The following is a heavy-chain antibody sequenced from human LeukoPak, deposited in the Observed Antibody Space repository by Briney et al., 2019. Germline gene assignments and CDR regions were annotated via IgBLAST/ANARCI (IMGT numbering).Heavy chain of an antibody. CDR1: GFIFSSHG. CDR3: AKDRSIGTYYTFDH. J-gene: IGHJ4*02. CDR2: ISPSGDIT. Sequence: GGTLRLSCAASGFIFSSHGMNWVRQAPGKGLEWVSGISPSGDITYYADSVKGRFTISRDNSKNTVYLQMSSLTAADTAVYYCAKDRSIGTYYTFDHWGQGTLVIVSS. V-gene: IGHV3-23*01. D-gene: IGHD1-26*01.